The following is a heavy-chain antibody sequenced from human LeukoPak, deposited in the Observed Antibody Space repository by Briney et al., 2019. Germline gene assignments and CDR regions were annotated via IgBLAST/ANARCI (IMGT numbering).Heavy chain of an antibody. V-gene: IGHV1-46*01. J-gene: IGHJ3*02. CDR3: ARRAVAAPGDAFDI. CDR1: GYTFTSLY. D-gene: IGHD6-19*01. CDR2: INPSGGTT. Sequence: ASVKVSCKASGYTFTSLYMYWLRQAPGQGLEWMRTINPSGGTTTYAQKFQGRVTMTRDTSSSTVCMELSSLRSDDTAVYYCARRAVAAPGDAFDIWGQGTMVTVSS.